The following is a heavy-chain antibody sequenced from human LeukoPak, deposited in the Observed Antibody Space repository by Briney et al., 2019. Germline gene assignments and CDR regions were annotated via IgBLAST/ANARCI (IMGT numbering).Heavy chain of an antibody. Sequence: SQTLSLTCAVSGGSISSGGYSWSWIRQPPGKGLEWIGYICHSGSTYYNPSLKSRVTISVDRSKNQFSLKLSSVTAADTAVYYCARGRDDSSGYYPSYYYYGMDVWGQGTTVTVSS. V-gene: IGHV4-30-2*01. CDR1: GGSISSGGYS. CDR3: ARGRDDSSGYYPSYYYYGMDV. CDR2: ICHSGST. D-gene: IGHD3-22*01. J-gene: IGHJ6*02.